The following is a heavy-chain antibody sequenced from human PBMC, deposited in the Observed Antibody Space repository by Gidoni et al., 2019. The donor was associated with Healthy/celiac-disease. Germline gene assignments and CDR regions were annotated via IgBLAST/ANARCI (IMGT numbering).Heavy chain of an antibody. J-gene: IGHJ4*02. CDR2: ISAYNGNT. D-gene: IGHD3-22*01. CDR3: ARVSDSSGYFDYGY. CDR1: GYTFPSYG. V-gene: IGHV1-18*01. Sequence: QVQLVHSGAEVKKPGASVTVSCKASGYTFPSYGIIWVRQAPGQGLEWMGWISAYNGNTNYAQKLEGRVTMTIETSTSTAYMELRSLRSDDTAVDYCARVSDSSGYFDYGYWGQGTLVTVSS.